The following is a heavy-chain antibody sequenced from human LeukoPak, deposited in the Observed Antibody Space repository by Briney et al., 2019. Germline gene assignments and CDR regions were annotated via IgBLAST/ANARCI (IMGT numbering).Heavy chain of an antibody. V-gene: IGHV3-7*04. CDR3: ARIKYYYDSSDYYGDFDY. Sequence: GGSLRLSCAASGFTFSSYWMSWVRQAPGKGLEWVANIKQDGSEKYYVDSVKGRFTISRDNAKNSLYLQMNSLRAEDTAVYYCARIKYYYDSSDYYGDFDYWGQGTLVTVSS. J-gene: IGHJ4*02. CDR2: IKQDGSEK. CDR1: GFTFSSYW. D-gene: IGHD3-22*01.